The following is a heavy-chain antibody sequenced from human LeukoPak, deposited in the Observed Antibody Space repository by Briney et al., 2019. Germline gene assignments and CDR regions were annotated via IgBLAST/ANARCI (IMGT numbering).Heavy chain of an antibody. V-gene: IGHV1-2*02. D-gene: IGHD3-16*01. Sequence: ASVRVSCKASGYTFTDYYLHWVGQAPGHGLEWMGWINTNSGGTNYAQKFQGRVTMTRDTSITTAYMELNRLRSDDTAVYYCARAYTSPNGPYWGQGILVTVSS. J-gene: IGHJ4*02. CDR1: GYTFTDYY. CDR3: ARAYTSPNGPY. CDR2: INTNSGGT.